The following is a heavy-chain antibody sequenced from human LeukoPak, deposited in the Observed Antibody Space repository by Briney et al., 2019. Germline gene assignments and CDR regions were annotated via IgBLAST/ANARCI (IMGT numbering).Heavy chain of an antibody. CDR2: IGGSGNYI. V-gene: IGHV3-21*01. CDR3: ARDRTAAAGTFGYFDN. J-gene: IGHJ4*02. D-gene: IGHD6-13*01. Sequence: PGGSLRLSCAASGFTFSSYSMNWVRQAPGKGLEWVSSIGGSGNYIYYADSVKGRFTISRDNAKNSLYLQMNSLRAEDTAVYFCARDRTAAAGTFGYFDNWGQGTLVTVSS. CDR1: GFTFSSYS.